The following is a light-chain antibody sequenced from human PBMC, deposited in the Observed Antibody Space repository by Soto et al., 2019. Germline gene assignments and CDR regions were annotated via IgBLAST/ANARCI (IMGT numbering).Light chain of an antibody. Sequence: DIQMTQSPSSLSASIGDRITITCRASQSISTYLNWYQQKPGKAPRLLIYGASTLQNGDPSRFSGSGSATDYTLTISSLQPEDFATYYCQQSFITPPLTVGGGTKVEMK. V-gene: IGKV1-39*01. CDR3: QQSFITPPLT. CDR2: GAS. J-gene: IGKJ4*01. CDR1: QSISTY.